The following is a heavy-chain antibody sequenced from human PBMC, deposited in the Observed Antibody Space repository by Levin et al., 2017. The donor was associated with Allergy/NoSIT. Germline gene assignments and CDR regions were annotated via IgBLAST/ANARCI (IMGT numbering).Heavy chain of an antibody. J-gene: IGHJ4*02. Sequence: SETLSLTCAVYGGSFSGYYWSWIRQPPGKGLEWIGEINHSGSTNYNPSLKSRVTISVDTSKNQFSLKLSSVTAADTAVYYCARVESVSSSWYPTLDNWGQGTLVTVSS. CDR2: INHSGST. V-gene: IGHV4-34*01. CDR3: ARVESVSSSWYPTLDN. D-gene: IGHD6-13*01. CDR1: GGSFSGYY.